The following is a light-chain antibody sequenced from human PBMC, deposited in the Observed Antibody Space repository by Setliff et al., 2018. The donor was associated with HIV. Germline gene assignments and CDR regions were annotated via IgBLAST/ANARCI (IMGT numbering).Light chain of an antibody. V-gene: IGLV2-14*03. CDR3: ASYTKRNVFV. J-gene: IGLJ1*01. Sequence: QSVLTQPASVSGSPGQSITISCTGSSSDITYNYVSWYQQHPGRAPRLIIYDVSTRPSGVSYRFSGSRSGTTASLTISGLRAEDEADYYCASYTKRNVFVFGTGTKVTVL. CDR2: DVS. CDR1: SSDITYNY.